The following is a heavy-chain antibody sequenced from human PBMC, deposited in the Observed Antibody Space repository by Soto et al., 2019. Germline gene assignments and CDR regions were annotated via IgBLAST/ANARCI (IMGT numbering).Heavy chain of an antibody. Sequence: GGSLRLSCVASGFTFRAYSMSWVRQAPGQGLEWVASITSGNTYIYYTRSVEGRFTISRDDAKNSLHLQMNTLRAEDTAVYYCVRDLLEGYGHARQPDYWGQGTLVTVSS. CDR1: GFTFRAYS. V-gene: IGHV3-21*06. J-gene: IGHJ4*02. CDR2: ITSGNTYI. D-gene: IGHD2-15*01. CDR3: VRDLLEGYGHARQPDY.